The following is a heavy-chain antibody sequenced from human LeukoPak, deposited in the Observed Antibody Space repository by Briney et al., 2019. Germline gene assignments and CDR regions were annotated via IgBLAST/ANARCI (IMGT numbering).Heavy chain of an antibody. CDR2: IYTSGST. CDR1: GGSISSYY. J-gene: IGHJ5*02. V-gene: IGHV4-4*09. CDR3: ARAPGWFDP. Sequence: PSETLSLTCTVSGGSISSYYWSWIRQPPGKGLEWIGYIYTSGSTNYNPSLKSRVTISVDTSKNQFSLKLSSVTAADTAMYYCARAPGWFDPWGQGTLVTVSS.